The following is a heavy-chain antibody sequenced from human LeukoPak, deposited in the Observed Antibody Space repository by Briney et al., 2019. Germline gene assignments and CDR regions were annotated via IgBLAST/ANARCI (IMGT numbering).Heavy chain of an antibody. V-gene: IGHV3-48*03. CDR1: GFTFSSYE. CDR2: ILNSGTTT. Sequence: GGSLRLSCAASGFTFSSYEMNWVRQAPGKGLEWVSYILNSGTTTYYADSVKGRFTISRDNTKKSPYLQMNSLRAEDTGVYYCARDPPDYWGQGILVTVSS. J-gene: IGHJ4*02. CDR3: ARDPPDY.